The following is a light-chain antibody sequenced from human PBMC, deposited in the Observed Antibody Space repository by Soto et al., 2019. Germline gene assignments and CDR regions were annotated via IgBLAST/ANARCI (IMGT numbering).Light chain of an antibody. V-gene: IGKV2-28*01. Sequence: DIVRTQSPLSLPVTPGEPACISSRSSQSLLHSNGYNYLDWYLQKPGQSPQLLIYLGSNRASGVPDRFSGSGSGTDFTLKISRVEAEDVGVYYCMQALQTPPYTFGQGTRLEIK. CDR2: LGS. CDR1: QSLLHSNGYNY. CDR3: MQALQTPPYT. J-gene: IGKJ5*01.